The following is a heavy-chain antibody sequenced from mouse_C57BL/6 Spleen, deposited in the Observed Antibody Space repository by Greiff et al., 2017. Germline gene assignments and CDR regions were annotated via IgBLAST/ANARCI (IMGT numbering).Heavy chain of an antibody. J-gene: IGHJ2*01. Sequence: EVKLLESGPGLVKPSQSLSLTCSVTGYSITSGYYWNWIRQFPGNKLEWMGYISYDGSNNYNPSLKNRISITRDASKNQVFLKLNSVTTEDTATYYCAREGFDYWGQGTTLTVSS. V-gene: IGHV3-6*01. CDR1: GYSITSGYY. CDR3: AREGFDY. CDR2: ISYDGSN.